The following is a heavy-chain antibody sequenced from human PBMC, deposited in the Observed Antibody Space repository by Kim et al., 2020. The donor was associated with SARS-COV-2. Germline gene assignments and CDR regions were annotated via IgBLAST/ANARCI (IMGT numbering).Heavy chain of an antibody. J-gene: IGHJ5*02. CDR3: ASLNGGFDP. V-gene: IGHV3-23*01. Sequence: GSTHHADSGKGRFTISRDNSKNTLYLQMNSLRAEDTAVYYCASLNGGFDPWGQGTLVTVSS. CDR2: GST.